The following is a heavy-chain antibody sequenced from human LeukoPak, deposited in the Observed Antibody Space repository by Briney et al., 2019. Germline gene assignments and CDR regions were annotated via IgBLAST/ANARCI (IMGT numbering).Heavy chain of an antibody. CDR3: AKDLAASGTRWFDP. J-gene: IGHJ5*02. D-gene: IGHD6-13*01. Sequence: GGSLRLSCTASGFTFNSYGMHWVRQAPGKGLEWVALTQDDGRDEYYADSVKGRFTISRDNAKNMLYLQMNSLRVDDTAVYYCAKDLAASGTRWFDPWGQGTLVTVSS. CDR2: TQDDGRDE. CDR1: GFTFNSYG. V-gene: IGHV3-30*02.